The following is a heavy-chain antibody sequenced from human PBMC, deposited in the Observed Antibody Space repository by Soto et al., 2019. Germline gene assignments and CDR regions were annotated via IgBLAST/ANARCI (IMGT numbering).Heavy chain of an antibody. CDR3: AKDLSPFVLVAPNYYAMEV. Sequence: EVQLLESGGGLVQPGGSLRLSCAASGFTFSSYAMSWVRQAPGKGLEWVSAIGGSGSSTFYVDSVKGRLTISRDNSKNMLYLQMNSLRAEDTAVYYCAKDLSPFVLVAPNYYAMEVWGQGTTVTVSS. D-gene: IGHD2-8*01. CDR2: IGGSGSST. CDR1: GFTFSSYA. V-gene: IGHV3-23*01. J-gene: IGHJ6*02.